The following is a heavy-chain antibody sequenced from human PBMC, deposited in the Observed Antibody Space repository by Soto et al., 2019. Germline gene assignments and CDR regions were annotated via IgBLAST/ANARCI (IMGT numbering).Heavy chain of an antibody. CDR1: GDTFISYA. J-gene: IGHJ6*02. CDR2: VVPMFGIP. V-gene: IGHV1-69*05. D-gene: IGHD5-18*01. CDR3: ERDGSTVETAMVSKYFYGMDV. Sequence: QVQLVQSGAEVKKPGSSVKVSCKSSGDTFISYAISWVRQAPGQGLEWMGGVVPMFGIPNYAQKFQGRVTXIXAXSXCPAYLERSSLTTEDTAVYYCERDGSTVETAMVSKYFYGMDVWGQWNTVTVSS.